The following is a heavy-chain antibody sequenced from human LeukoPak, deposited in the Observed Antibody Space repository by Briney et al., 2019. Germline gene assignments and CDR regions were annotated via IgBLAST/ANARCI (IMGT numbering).Heavy chain of an antibody. D-gene: IGHD6-19*01. V-gene: IGHV3-74*01. CDR3: ARVAVAGPTGWFDS. Sequence: GGSLRLSCAASGFTFSAYWMHWVRQSPGKGLVWVARSNSDGSTTDYADSVKGRFTISRDNIDNVVYLQMNSLRGEDTAVYYCARVAVAGPTGWFDSWGQGTLVTVSS. J-gene: IGHJ5*01. CDR2: SNSDGSTT. CDR1: GFTFSAYW.